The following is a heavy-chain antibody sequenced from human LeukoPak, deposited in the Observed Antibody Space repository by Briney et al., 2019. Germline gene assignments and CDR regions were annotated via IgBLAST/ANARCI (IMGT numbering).Heavy chain of an antibody. CDR2: INSDGRNT. V-gene: IGHV3-74*01. CDR1: GFTFSSYW. D-gene: IGHD3-10*01. J-gene: IGHJ4*02. Sequence: GGSLRLSCAASGFTFSSYWMHWVRQAPGKGLVWVSRINSDGRNTNYADSVKGRFTISRDNAKNSLYLQMNSLRAEDTAVYYCARGGVFGDYWGQGALVTVSS. CDR3: ARGGVFGDY.